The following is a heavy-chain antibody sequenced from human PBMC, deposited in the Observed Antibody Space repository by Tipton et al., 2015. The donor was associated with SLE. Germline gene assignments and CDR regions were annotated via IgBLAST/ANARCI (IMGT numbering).Heavy chain of an antibody. CDR2: IDHSGST. V-gene: IGHV4-34*01. J-gene: IGHJ4*02. CDR1: GGSFSGYY. D-gene: IGHD1-1*01. Sequence: TLSLTCAVYGGSFSGYYWSWIRQPPGKGLEGIGEIDHSGSTNYNPSLKSRVTISVDTSKNQFSRKLTSVTAADTAVYYCARGVLRPFDYWGQPTLVAVSS. CDR3: ARGVLRPFDY.